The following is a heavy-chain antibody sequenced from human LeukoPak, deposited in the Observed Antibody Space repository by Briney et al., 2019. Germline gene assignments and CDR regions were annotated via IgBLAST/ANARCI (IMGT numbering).Heavy chain of an antibody. V-gene: IGHV3-21*01. CDR3: ARIVTYSGSYYDVVYYGMDV. CDR2: ISSSSSYI. Sequence: GGSLRLSCAASGFTFSSYSMNWVRQAPGKGLEWVSSISSSSSYIYYADSVKGRFTISRDNAKNSLYLQMNSLRAEDTAVYYCARIVTYSGSYYDVVYYGMDVWGQGTTVTVSS. CDR1: GFTFSSYS. J-gene: IGHJ6*02. D-gene: IGHD1-26*01.